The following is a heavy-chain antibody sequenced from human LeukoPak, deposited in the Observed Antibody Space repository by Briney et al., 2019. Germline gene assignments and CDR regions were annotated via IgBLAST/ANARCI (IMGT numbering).Heavy chain of an antibody. Sequence: HSGGSLRLSCAVSGFTVSSNYMSWVRQAPGKGLEWVSVIYSGGSTYYADSVKGRFTISRDNSKNTLYLQMNSLRAEDTAVYYCASGSGSYQPFFDYWGQGTLVTVSS. CDR3: ASGSGSYQPFFDY. J-gene: IGHJ4*02. CDR2: IYSGGST. V-gene: IGHV3-66*01. CDR1: GFTVSSNY. D-gene: IGHD3-10*01.